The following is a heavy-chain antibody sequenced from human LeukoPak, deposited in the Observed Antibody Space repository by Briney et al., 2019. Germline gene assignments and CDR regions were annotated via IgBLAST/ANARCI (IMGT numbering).Heavy chain of an antibody. V-gene: IGHV7-4-1*02. CDR2: INTNTGNP. D-gene: IGHD2-15*01. Sequence: ASVKVSCKASGYTFTSYAMNWVRQAPGQGLEWMGWINTNTGNPTYAQGFTGRFVFSLDTSVNTAYLQISSLKAEDTAVYYCARASEMWQQLLLYYFDYWGQGTLVTGSS. CDR3: ARASEMWQQLLLYYFDY. J-gene: IGHJ4*02. CDR1: GYTFTSYA.